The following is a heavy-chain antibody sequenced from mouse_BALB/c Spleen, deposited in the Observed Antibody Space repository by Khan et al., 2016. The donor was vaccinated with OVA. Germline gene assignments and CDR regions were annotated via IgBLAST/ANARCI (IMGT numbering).Heavy chain of an antibody. J-gene: IGHJ1*01. Sequence: EVQLQQSGPELVKPGASVKISCKTSGYTFTEYTMHWVKQSHGKSLEWIGGIIPNNGGTNYNQKFMVKATLTVDKSSSTAYMELRSLTSEDSAVYSCARRAYYRYDGYFDVWGAGTTVTVSS. V-gene: IGHV1-18*01. CDR1: GYTFTEYT. CDR3: ARRAYYRYDGYFDV. CDR2: IIPNNGGT. D-gene: IGHD2-14*01.